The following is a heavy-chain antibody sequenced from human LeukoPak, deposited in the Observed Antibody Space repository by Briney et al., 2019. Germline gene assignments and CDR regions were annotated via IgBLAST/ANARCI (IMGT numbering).Heavy chain of an antibody. V-gene: IGHV4-38-2*01. D-gene: IGHD1-14*01. Sequence: PSETLSLTCAVSGYSISSGYCWGWIRQPPGKGLEWIGSIYHSGSTYYNPSLKSRLTISLDTSKNQCFLILGSVIVADTAVYYCARGKVPDPWGQGTLITVSS. CDR2: IYHSGST. J-gene: IGHJ5*02. CDR1: GYSISSGYC. CDR3: ARGKVPDP.